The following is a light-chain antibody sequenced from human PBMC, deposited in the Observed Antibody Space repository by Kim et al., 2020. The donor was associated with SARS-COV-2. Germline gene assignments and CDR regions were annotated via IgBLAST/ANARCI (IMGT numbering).Light chain of an antibody. CDR1: SSDVGGYNY. Sequence: PGQSVTISCTGTSSDVGGYNYVSWDQQHPGKAPKLMIYEVSKRPAGVPDRFAGSKSGNTASLNVSGLQAEDEADYYCSSYAGTNWVFGGGTQLTVL. J-gene: IGLJ3*02. CDR3: SSYAGTNWV. V-gene: IGLV2-8*01. CDR2: EVS.